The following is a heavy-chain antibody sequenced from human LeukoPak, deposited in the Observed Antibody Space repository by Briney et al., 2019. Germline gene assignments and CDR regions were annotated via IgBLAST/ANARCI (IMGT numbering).Heavy chain of an antibody. CDR1: GFTFEAYG. V-gene: IGHV3-20*04. J-gene: IGHJ6*03. CDR3: AKEAYCSSTSCFYYYYYYMDV. CDR2: IDRNGDST. Sequence: PGGSLRLSCAASGFTFEAYGMSWVRQGPGKGLEWVSAIDRNGDSTGYADSVKGRFTISRDNSKNTLYLQMNSLRAEDTAVYYCAKEAYCSSTSCFYYYYYYMDVWGKGTTVTVSS. D-gene: IGHD2-2*01.